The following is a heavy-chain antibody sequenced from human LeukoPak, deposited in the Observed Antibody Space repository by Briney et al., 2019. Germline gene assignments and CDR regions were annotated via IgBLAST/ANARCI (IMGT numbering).Heavy chain of an antibody. CDR1: GGTFSSYA. V-gene: IGHV1-46*01. Sequence: GASVKVSCKASGGTFSSYAISWVRQAPGQGLEWMGIINPSGGSTSYAQKFQGRVTMTRDTSTSTVYMELSSLRSEDTAVYYCARDRSYVEMATTNNWFDPWGQGTLVTVSS. CDR2: INPSGGST. CDR3: ARDRSYVEMATTNNWFDP. J-gene: IGHJ5*02. D-gene: IGHD5-24*01.